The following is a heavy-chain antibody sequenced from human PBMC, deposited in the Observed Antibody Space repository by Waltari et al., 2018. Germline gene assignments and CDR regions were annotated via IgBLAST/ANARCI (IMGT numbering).Heavy chain of an antibody. V-gene: IGHV1-2*02. Sequence: QVQLVQSGGEVKKPGASVQVSCRTSGYTFTDYFIYWVRQVPGQGLEWMGGVRPNKGGSNYAQKFKGRITMTSDTSISTSYLELRSLRSDDTGVYYCFRGHGAFWGQGTQVTVSS. D-gene: IGHD3-10*01. CDR3: FRGHGAF. CDR1: GYTFTDYF. CDR2: VRPNKGGS. J-gene: IGHJ4*02.